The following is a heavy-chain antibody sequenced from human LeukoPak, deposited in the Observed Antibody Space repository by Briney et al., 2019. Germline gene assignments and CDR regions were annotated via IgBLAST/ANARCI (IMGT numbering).Heavy chain of an antibody. CDR2: SSSSSSYK. Sequence: GGSLRLSCAASGFTFSSYGMNWVRQAPGKGLECVSSSSSSSSYKYYADSVKGRFTISRDNAKNSLYLQMNSLRAEDTAVYYCARDKISDSSGYTPDDFDFWGQGTMVTVSS. V-gene: IGHV3-21*01. CDR3: ARDKISDSSGYTPDDFDF. D-gene: IGHD3-22*01. CDR1: GFTFSSYG. J-gene: IGHJ3*01.